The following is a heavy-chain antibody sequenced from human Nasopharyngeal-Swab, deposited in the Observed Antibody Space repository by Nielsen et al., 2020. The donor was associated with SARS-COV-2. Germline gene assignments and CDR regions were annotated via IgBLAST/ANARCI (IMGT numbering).Heavy chain of an antibody. V-gene: IGHV3-48*03. CDR3: APSSGWYYFDY. J-gene: IGHJ4*02. CDR1: GFTFSSYE. Sequence: GESLKISRAASGFTFSSYEMNWVRQAPGKGLEWVSYISSSGSTIYYADSVKGRFTISRDNVKNSLYLQMNSLRAEDTAVYYCAPSSGWYYFDYWGQGTLVTVSS. CDR2: ISSSGSTI. D-gene: IGHD6-19*01.